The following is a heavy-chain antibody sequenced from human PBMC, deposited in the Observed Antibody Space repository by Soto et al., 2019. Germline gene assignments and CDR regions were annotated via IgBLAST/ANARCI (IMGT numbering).Heavy chain of an antibody. CDR2: ISYDGSNK. J-gene: IGHJ6*02. Sequence: GGSLRLSCAASGFTFSSYAMHWVRQAPGKGLEWVAVISYDGSNKYYADSVKGRFTISRDNSKNTLYLQMNSLRAEDTAVYYCARGLSSTSYYYYYGMDLWGQGTTVTGSS. CDR1: GFTFSSYA. V-gene: IGHV3-30-3*01. CDR3: ARGLSSTSYYYYYGMDL.